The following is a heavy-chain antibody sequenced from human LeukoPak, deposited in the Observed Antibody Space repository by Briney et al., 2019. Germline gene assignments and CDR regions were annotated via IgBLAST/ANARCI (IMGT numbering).Heavy chain of an antibody. CDR1: GFTFSSYA. CDR3: AKKLIVVVVAATSTGFDY. Sequence: GGSLRLSCAASGFTFSSYAMSWVRQAPGKGLEWVSAISGNGGSTYYADSVKGRFTISRDNSKNTLYLQMNSLRAEDTAVYYCAKKLIVVVVAATSTGFDYWGQGTLVTVSS. CDR2: ISGNGGST. V-gene: IGHV3-23*01. D-gene: IGHD2-15*01. J-gene: IGHJ4*02.